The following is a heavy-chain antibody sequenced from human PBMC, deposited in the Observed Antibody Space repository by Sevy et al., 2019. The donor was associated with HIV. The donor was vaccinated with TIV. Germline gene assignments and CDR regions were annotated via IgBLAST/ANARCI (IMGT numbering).Heavy chain of an antibody. CDR2: RWYDGTNK. CDR3: ARESLAVAGIGYYFHS. J-gene: IGHJ4*02. D-gene: IGHD6-19*01. V-gene: IGHV3-33*01. Sequence: GGSLRLSCAASGFSFNGYGMHWVRRAPGKGLEWLAARWYDGTNKEYADSVKGRFTISRDNSENTLYLQMNSLRAEDTAVYYCARESLAVAGIGYYFHSWGQGTLVTVSS. CDR1: GFSFNGYG.